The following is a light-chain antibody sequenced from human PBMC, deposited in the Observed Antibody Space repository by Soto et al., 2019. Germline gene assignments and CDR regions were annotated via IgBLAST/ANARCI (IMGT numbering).Light chain of an antibody. CDR1: QSISNW. V-gene: IGKV1-5*01. CDR2: DVS. J-gene: IGKJ1*01. Sequence: DIQMTQSPSTLSASVGDRVTVTCRASQSISNWLAWYQQKPGKAPKLLIYDVSTLQRGVPSTFSGSGSGTEFALTISSLQPDDFATYYCQHYFGYPVTFGQGTKVDSK. CDR3: QHYFGYPVT.